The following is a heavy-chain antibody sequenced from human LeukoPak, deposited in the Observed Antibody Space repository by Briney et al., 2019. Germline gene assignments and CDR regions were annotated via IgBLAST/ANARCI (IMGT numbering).Heavy chain of an antibody. CDR3: AKDRCSNGVGCYYYYMDV. D-gene: IGHD2-8*01. CDR1: RFTFSSYG. Sequence: GGSLRLSCATSRFTFSSYGMHWVRQAPGKGLEWVAYIQYDGSNEQYADSVKGRFSISRDSSKNILYLQMNSLRAEDTAVYYCAKDRCSNGVGCYYYYMDVWGKGTTVTISS. J-gene: IGHJ6*03. CDR2: IQYDGSNE. V-gene: IGHV3-30*02.